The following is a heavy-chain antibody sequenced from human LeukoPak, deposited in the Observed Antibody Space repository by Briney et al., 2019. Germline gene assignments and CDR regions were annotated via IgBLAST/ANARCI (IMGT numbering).Heavy chain of an antibody. CDR2: ISAFNGNT. CDR1: GYTFTSYG. Sequence: ASVKVSCKASGYTFTSYGISWVRQAPGQGLEWMGWISAFNGNTNYAQKLQGRVTMTTDTSTSTAYMELRSLRSDDTAVYYCARDLVIPDKVVAAYYYYGMDVWGQGTTVTVSS. V-gene: IGHV1-18*01. J-gene: IGHJ6*02. D-gene: IGHD2-15*01. CDR3: ARDLVIPDKVVAAYYYYGMDV.